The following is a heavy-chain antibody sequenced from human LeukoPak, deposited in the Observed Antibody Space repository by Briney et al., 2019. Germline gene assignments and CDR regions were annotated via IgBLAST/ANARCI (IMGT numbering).Heavy chain of an antibody. CDR1: GFTVSINY. CDR3: ARGGRYGSLYYHFLMDV. CDR2: IYSGGNT. J-gene: IGHJ6*03. Sequence: GGSLRLSCAASGFTVSINYMSWVRQAPGKWLEWVSVIYSGGNTYYADSVKGLFTISRDISKNTLYLQMHSLRAEDTAVYHCARGGRYGSLYYHFLMDVWGKGTTVTVSS. D-gene: IGHD3-16*02. V-gene: IGHV3-53*01.